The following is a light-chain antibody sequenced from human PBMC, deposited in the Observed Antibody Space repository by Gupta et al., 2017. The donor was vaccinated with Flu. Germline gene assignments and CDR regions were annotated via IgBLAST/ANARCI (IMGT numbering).Light chain of an antibody. V-gene: IGKV1-39*01. J-gene: IGKJ4*01. Sequence: SSLYASVGDRVTITCRASQSISSYLNWYQQKPGKAPKLLIYAASSLQSGVPSRFSGSGSGTDFTLTISSLQPEDFATYYCQQSYSTPRLTFGGGTKVEIK. CDR2: AAS. CDR1: QSISSY. CDR3: QQSYSTPRLT.